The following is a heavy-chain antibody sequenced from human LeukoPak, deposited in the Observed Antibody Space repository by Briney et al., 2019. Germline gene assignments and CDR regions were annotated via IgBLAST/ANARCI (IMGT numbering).Heavy chain of an antibody. J-gene: IGHJ4*02. V-gene: IGHV3-11*01. Sequence: GGSLRLSCAASGFTFSDYYMSWIRQAPGKGLEWVSYISSSGSTIYYADPVKGRFTISRDNAKNSLYLQMNSLRAEDTAVYYCARETTLTTSLFDLWGQGTLITVSS. CDR3: ARETTLTTSLFDL. CDR1: GFTFSDYY. CDR2: ISSSGSTI. D-gene: IGHD4-11*01.